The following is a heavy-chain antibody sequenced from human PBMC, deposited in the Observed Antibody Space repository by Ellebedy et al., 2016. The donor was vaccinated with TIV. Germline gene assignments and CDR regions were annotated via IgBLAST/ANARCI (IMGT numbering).Heavy chain of an antibody. CDR1: GGSFSGYY. J-gene: IGHJ6*02. CDR2: INHSGST. V-gene: IGHV4-34*01. D-gene: IGHD2-15*01. Sequence: SETLSLTXAVYGGSFSGYYWSWIRQPPGKGLEWIGEINHSGSTNYNPSLKSRVTISVDTSKNQFSLKLSSVTAADTAVYYCARGWGSGGAYGMDVWGQGTTVTVSS. CDR3: ARGWGSGGAYGMDV.